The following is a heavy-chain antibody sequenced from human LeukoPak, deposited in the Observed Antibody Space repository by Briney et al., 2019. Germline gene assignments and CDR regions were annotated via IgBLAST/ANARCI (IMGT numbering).Heavy chain of an antibody. J-gene: IGHJ5*02. Sequence: PSETLSLTCTVSGGSINTPNYYWGWIRQTPGKGLEWIGNIFYSGGTYYSPSLTSRVTISLDTSRNQFSLKLNSVTAADTAVYYCARAGLYCTNGVCYRPSAPFDPWGQGTLVTVSS. CDR1: GGSINTPNYY. V-gene: IGHV4-39*07. D-gene: IGHD2-8*01. CDR2: IFYSGGT. CDR3: ARAGLYCTNGVCYRPSAPFDP.